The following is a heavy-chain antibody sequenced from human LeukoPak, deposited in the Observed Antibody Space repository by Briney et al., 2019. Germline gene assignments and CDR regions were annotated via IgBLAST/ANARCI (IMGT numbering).Heavy chain of an antibody. D-gene: IGHD3-10*01. CDR2: ISSRGGTI. V-gene: IGHV3-48*03. CDR3: ARVCGSGSYYKAPYYFDY. Sequence: GGSLRLSCAGTEVTFSTYEMNWVRQAPGKGLEWVSYISSRGGTIYYADSVKGRFTISRDNAKNSLYLQMNSLRAEDTAVYYCARVCGSGSYYKAPYYFDYWGQGTLVTVSS. CDR1: EVTFSTYE. J-gene: IGHJ4*02.